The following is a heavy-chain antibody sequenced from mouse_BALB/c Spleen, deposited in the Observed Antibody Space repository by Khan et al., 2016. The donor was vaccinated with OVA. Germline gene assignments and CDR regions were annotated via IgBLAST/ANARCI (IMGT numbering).Heavy chain of an antibody. CDR3: ARDGAYYRSDGWVSY. CDR2: INPSNGYT. J-gene: IGHJ3*01. V-gene: IGHV1-4*01. CDR1: GYTFTTYT. Sequence: QVQLKQSGAELARPGASVKMSCKASGYTFTTYTMHWVKQRPGQGLEWIGWINPSNGYTNYNQKFKDKSTLTADTSSSTAYMQLSSLTSDYSAVYYCARDGAYYRSDGWVSYWGQGTLVTVSA. D-gene: IGHD2-14*01.